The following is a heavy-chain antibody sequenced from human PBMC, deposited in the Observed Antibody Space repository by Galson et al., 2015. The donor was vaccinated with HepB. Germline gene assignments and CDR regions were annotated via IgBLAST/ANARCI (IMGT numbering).Heavy chain of an antibody. D-gene: IGHD3-10*01. J-gene: IGHJ4*02. CDR3: ARDPYGVSSGNYV. V-gene: IGHV3-30*04. CDR2: ISFDEIK. CDR1: GFSFRNYA. Sequence: ALRLSCAASGFSFRNYAMHWVRQAPGKGLAWVAGISFDEIKYYGDSVKGRFTISRDNSKNTLYLQLNSLRGDDTAVYYCARDPYGVSSGNYVWGQGTLVTVSS.